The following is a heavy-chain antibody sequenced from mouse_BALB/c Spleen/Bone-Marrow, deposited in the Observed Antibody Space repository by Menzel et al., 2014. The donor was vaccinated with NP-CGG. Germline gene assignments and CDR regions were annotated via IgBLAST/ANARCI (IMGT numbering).Heavy chain of an antibody. CDR1: GYTFSSYW. J-gene: IGHJ4*01. V-gene: IGHV1-9*01. Sequence: QVQLQQSGAELMKPGASVKISCQATGYTFSSYWIEWVKQRPGHGLEWIGEILPGSGSTNYNEKFKGKATFTADTSSNTAYMQLSSLTSEXXAVYXWXXRVGRXYAMDXWGQGTSVTVSS. CDR3: XXRVGRXYAMDX. CDR2: ILPGSGST.